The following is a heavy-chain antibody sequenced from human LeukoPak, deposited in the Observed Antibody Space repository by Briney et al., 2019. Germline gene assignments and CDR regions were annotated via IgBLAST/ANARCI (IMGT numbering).Heavy chain of an antibody. CDR3: ARLKPLGFCSSTNCYNNWFDP. D-gene: IGHD2-2*02. Sequence: PGESLKISCKGSGYSFTSYWIGWVRQMPGKGLEWMGIIYPGDSDTRYSPSFQGQVTISADKSISTAYLQWRSLKASDTAMYYCARLKPLGFCSSTNCYNNWFDPWGQGTLVTVSS. CDR1: GYSFTSYW. CDR2: IYPGDSDT. J-gene: IGHJ5*02. V-gene: IGHV5-51*01.